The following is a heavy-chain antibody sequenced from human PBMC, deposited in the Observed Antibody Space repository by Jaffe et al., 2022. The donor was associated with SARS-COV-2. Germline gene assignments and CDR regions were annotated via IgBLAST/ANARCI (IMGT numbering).Heavy chain of an antibody. CDR3: ARDQVEYSSGWTQRGPGVNYYYYYGMDV. Sequence: EVQLVESGGGLIQPGGSLRLSCAASGFTVSSNYMSWVRQAPGKGLEWVSVIYSGGSTYYADSVKGRFTISRDNSKNTLYLQMNSLRAEDTAVYYCARDQVEYSSGWTQRGPGVNYYYYYGMDVWGQGTTVTVSS. D-gene: IGHD6-19*01. V-gene: IGHV3-53*01. J-gene: IGHJ6*02. CDR1: GFTVSSNY. CDR2: IYSGGST.